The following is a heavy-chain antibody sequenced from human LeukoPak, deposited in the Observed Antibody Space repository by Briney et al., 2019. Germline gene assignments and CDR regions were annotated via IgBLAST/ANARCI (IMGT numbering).Heavy chain of an antibody. CDR1: GFTFSSYS. Sequence: GGSLRLSCAASGFTFSSYSMNWVRQAPGKGLEWVSSISSSSSTIYYADSVKGRFTISRDNAKKSLYLQMNSLRSEDTAVYYCARADSGSYSYWGQGTLVTVSS. CDR2: ISSSSSTI. CDR3: ARADSGSYSY. V-gene: IGHV3-48*01. D-gene: IGHD1-26*01. J-gene: IGHJ4*02.